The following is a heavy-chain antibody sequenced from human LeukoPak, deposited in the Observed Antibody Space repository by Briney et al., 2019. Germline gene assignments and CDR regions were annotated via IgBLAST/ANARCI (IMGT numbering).Heavy chain of an antibody. CDR1: GFSFSSYW. CDR3: ARDLWGTRGPMDV. Sequence: QAGGSLRLSCAASGFSFSSYWMSWVRQAPGKGLEWVANIKQDGSEKYYVDSVKGRFTISRDNAKNSLYLQMNSLRAEDTAVYYCARDLWGTRGPMDVWGQGTTVTVSS. CDR2: IKQDGSEK. D-gene: IGHD2-21*01. J-gene: IGHJ6*02. V-gene: IGHV3-7*01.